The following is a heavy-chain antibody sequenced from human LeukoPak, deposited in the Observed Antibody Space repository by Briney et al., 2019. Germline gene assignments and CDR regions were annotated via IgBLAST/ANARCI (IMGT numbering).Heavy chain of an antibody. CDR2: INPNSGDT. CDR3: ARGSSHSGWELPNY. J-gene: IGHJ4*02. CDR1: GYTFTAYY. Sequence: ASVKVSCKASGYTFTAYYMHWVRQAPGQGLEWMGWINPNSGDTNYSQKFQGSVTMTRDTSISTAYMELNSLRFDDTAVYFCARGSSHSGWELPNYWGQGTLVTVSS. D-gene: IGHD1-26*01. V-gene: IGHV1-2*02.